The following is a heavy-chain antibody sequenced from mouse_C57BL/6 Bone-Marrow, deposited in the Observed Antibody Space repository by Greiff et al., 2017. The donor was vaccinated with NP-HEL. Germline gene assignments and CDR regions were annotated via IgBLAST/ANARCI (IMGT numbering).Heavy chain of an antibody. Sequence: VQLKQSGAELVRPGASVKLSCTASGFNIKDDYMHWVKQRPEQGLEWIGWIDPENGDTEYASKFQGKATITADTSSNTAYLQLSSLTSEDTAVYYCTTRLYGSSPFDYWGQGTTLTVSS. V-gene: IGHV14-4*01. J-gene: IGHJ2*01. CDR3: TTRLYGSSPFDY. CDR2: IDPENGDT. D-gene: IGHD1-1*01. CDR1: GFNIKDDY.